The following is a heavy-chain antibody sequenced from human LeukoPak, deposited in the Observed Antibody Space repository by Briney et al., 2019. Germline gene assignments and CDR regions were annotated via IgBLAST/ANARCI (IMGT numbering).Heavy chain of an antibody. D-gene: IGHD3-22*01. Sequence: GGSLRLSCSASGFTFSDYDMNWIRQAPGKGLEWVPYIRSDGSTIYDADSVKGRFFISRDNARNSLYLQMNSLRAEDTAVYYCAREGRGYYGDFDYWGQGTLVTVSS. V-gene: IGHV3-11*01. CDR1: GFTFSDYD. J-gene: IGHJ4*02. CDR3: AREGRGYYGDFDY. CDR2: IRSDGSTI.